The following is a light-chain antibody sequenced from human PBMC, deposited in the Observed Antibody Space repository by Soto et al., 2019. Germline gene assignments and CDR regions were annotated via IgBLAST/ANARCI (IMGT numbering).Light chain of an antibody. V-gene: IGKV1-17*03. CDR3: LQHNSYPLT. CDR1: HGISNY. CDR2: GAS. J-gene: IGKJ4*01. Sequence: DIQMTQSPSAMSASVGDRVTITCRASHGISNYLAWFQQKPGKVPKRLIYGASSLQGGVPSRFSGSGSGTEFTLTISSLQPEDFATYYCLQHNSYPLTFGGGTKVDIK.